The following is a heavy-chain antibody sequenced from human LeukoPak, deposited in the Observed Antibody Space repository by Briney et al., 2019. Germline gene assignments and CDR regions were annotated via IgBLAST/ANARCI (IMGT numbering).Heavy chain of an antibody. V-gene: IGHV1-69*13. CDR3: ASKSIEDSYGPGYHYYGMDV. J-gene: IGHJ6*02. CDR2: IIPIFGTA. D-gene: IGHD5-18*01. Sequence: VASVKVSCKASGGTFSSYAISWVRQAPGQGLEWMGGIIPIFGTANYAQKFQGRVTITADESTSTAYMELSSLRSEDTAVYYCASKSIEDSYGPGYHYYGMDVWGQGTTVTVSS. CDR1: GGTFSSYA.